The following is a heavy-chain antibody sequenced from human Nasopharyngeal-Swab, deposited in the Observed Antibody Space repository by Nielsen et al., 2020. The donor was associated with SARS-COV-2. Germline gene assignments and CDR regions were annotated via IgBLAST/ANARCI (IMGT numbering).Heavy chain of an antibody. CDR3: ARKKQLVRPFDY. J-gene: IGHJ4*02. V-gene: IGHV1-2*06. CDR1: GYTFSDYF. D-gene: IGHD6-13*01. CDR2: LNPNTGVA. Sequence: ASVKVSCKTSGYTFSDYFLHWVREAPGQGLEWMGRLNPNTGVANYAQQFQGRVTMTRDTSLSTGYMELSSLRSDDAAVYYCARKKQLVRPFDYWGQGTLVTVSS.